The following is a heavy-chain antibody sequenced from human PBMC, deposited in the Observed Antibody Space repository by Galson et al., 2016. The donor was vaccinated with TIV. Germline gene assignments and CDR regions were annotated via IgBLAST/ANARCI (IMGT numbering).Heavy chain of an antibody. CDR3: AGVRLWGWRSYGMDV. J-gene: IGHJ6*02. CDR1: GASIGNNY. CDR2: IHYSGSS. Sequence: LSLTCSVSGASIGNNYWSWIRQAPGKGLEWIGQIHYSGSSNYNPSLRSRLTISVDTSKKQFSLKLTSVTPADTAVYYCAGVRLWGWRSYGMDVWGQGTTVTVSS. V-gene: IGHV4-59*12. D-gene: IGHD7-27*01.